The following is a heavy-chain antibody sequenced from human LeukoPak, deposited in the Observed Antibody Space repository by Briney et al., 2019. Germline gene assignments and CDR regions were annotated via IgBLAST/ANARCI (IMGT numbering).Heavy chain of an antibody. CDR3: ARPGYSSGWSDYYYYGMDV. J-gene: IGHJ6*02. D-gene: IGHD6-19*01. V-gene: IGHV1-46*01. Sequence: ASVKVSCKASGYTFTSYYMHWVRQAPGQGLEWMGIINPSGSRTSYAQKFQGRVTMTRDTSTSTVYMELSSLRSEDTAVYYCARPGYSSGWSDYYYYGMDVWGQGTTVTVSS. CDR1: GYTFTSYY. CDR2: INPSGSRT.